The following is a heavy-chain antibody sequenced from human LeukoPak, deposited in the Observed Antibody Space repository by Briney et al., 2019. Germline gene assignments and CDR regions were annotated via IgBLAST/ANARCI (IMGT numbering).Heavy chain of an antibody. CDR2: ISSSSSYI. D-gene: IGHD3-22*01. Sequence: PGGSLRLSCAASGFTFSSYSMNWVRQAPGKGLEWVSSISSSSSYIYYADSVKGRFTISRDNAKNSLYLQMNSLRAEDTAVYYCARDFSYYDSSGRGDYWGQGTLVTVSS. V-gene: IGHV3-21*01. CDR1: GFTFSSYS. CDR3: ARDFSYYDSSGRGDY. J-gene: IGHJ4*02.